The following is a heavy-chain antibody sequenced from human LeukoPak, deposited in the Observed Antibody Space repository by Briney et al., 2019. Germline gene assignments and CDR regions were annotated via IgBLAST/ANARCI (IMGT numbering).Heavy chain of an antibody. CDR1: GGSLRSGSYY. J-gene: IGHJ4*02. Sequence: PSETLSLTCTVSGGSLRSGSYYWSWIRQPAGKGLEWIGRIYNRGSTNCNPSLKSRVTMSEDTSKNQFSLKLTSVTAADTAVYYCARGHGSFDSWGQGTLVTVSA. V-gene: IGHV4-61*02. D-gene: IGHD1-26*01. CDR3: ARGHGSFDS. CDR2: IYNRGST.